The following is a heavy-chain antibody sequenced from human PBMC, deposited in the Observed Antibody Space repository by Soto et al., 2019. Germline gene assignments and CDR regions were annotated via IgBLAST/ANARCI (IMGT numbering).Heavy chain of an antibody. CDR1: GFNVGSSY. J-gene: IGHJ4*02. D-gene: IGHD2-21*01. CDR3: ATDSRNVGIGYFDA. CDR2: IVSGGST. Sequence: GGSLRLSCAASGFNVGSSYVTWVRQAPGEGLEWVSVIVSGGSTHYADSVTNRLIVSRDDSNNNVYYHQISLMTEDTAVYFCATDSRNVGIGYFDAWGLGTLVTVSS. V-gene: IGHV3-53*01.